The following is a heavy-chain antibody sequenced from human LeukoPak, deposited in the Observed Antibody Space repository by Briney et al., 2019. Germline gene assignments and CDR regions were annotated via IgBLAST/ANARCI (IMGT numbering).Heavy chain of an antibody. CDR3: ARHRIVGATHLDYFDY. CDR2: IYYSGST. Sequence: SETLSLTCTVSGGSISSYYWSWIRQPPGKGLEWIGYIYYSGSTNYNPSLKSRVTISVDTSKNQFSLKLSSVTAADTAVYYCARHRIVGATHLDYFDYWGQGTLATVSS. CDR1: GGSISSYY. D-gene: IGHD1-26*01. J-gene: IGHJ4*02. V-gene: IGHV4-59*08.